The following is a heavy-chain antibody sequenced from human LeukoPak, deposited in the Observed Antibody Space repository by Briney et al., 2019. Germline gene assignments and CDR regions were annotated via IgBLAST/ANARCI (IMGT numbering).Heavy chain of an antibody. CDR1: GYSFTSYW. CDR3: ARLPYSGSYLAPFDC. J-gene: IGHJ4*02. D-gene: IGHD1-26*01. V-gene: IGHV5-51*01. CDR2: IYPGDSDT. Sequence: GESLKISCKGSGYSFTSYWIGWVRQMPGKGLEWMGIIYPGDSDTRYSPSFQGQVTISADKSICTAYLQWSSLKASDTAMYYCARLPYSGSYLAPFDCWGQGTLVTVSS.